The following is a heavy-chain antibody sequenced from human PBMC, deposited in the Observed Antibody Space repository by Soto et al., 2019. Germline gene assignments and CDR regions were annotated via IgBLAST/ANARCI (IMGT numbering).Heavy chain of an antibody. CDR1: GGSISSGGYY. CDR3: ARESRAMVRGAIDY. D-gene: IGHD3-10*01. CDR2: IYYSGST. V-gene: IGHV4-31*03. J-gene: IGHJ4*02. Sequence: SETLSLTCTVSGGSISSGGYYWSWIRQHPGKGLEWIGYIYYSGSTYYNPSLKSRVTISVDTSKNQFSLKLSSVTAADTAVYYCARESRAMVRGAIDYWGQGTLVTVSS.